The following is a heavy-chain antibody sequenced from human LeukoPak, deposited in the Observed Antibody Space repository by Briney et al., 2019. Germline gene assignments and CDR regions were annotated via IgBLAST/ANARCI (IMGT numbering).Heavy chain of an antibody. CDR1: GFTFSNYW. Sequence: GGSLRLSCAASGFTFSNYWMNWVRQAPGKGLECLADIKQDGSETYYADSVKGRFTISRDNAKNSLYLQMNSLRAEDTAVYYCARETPRRGETRDGYRWGQGTLVTVSS. D-gene: IGHD5-24*01. V-gene: IGHV3-7*01. CDR2: IKQDGSET. CDR3: ARETPRRGETRDGYR. J-gene: IGHJ4*02.